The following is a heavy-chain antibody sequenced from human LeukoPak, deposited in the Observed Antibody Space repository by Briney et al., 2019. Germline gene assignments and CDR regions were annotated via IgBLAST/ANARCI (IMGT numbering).Heavy chain of an antibody. CDR2: IIPIFGTA. Sequence: GASVKVSCKASGGTFSSYAISWVRQAPGQGLEWMGGIIPIFGTANYAQKFQGRVTITADESTSTAYMELSSLRSEDTAVYYCARLRSGYYYYYGMDVWGQGTTVTVSS. CDR3: ARLRSGYYYYYGMDV. V-gene: IGHV1-69*13. D-gene: IGHD3-3*01. J-gene: IGHJ6*02. CDR1: GGTFSSYA.